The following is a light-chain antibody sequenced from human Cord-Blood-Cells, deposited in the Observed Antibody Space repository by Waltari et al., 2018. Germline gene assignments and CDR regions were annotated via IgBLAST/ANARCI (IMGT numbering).Light chain of an antibody. Sequence: DIVMTQSPDSLAVSLGERATINCKSSQSVLYSSNNKNYLAWYQQKPGQPPNLLIYWASTRESGVPDRFSGSGSGTDFTLTISSLQAEDVAAYYCQQYYSTPQTFGQGTKVEIK. CDR3: QQYYSTPQT. J-gene: IGKJ1*01. V-gene: IGKV4-1*01. CDR1: QSVLYSSNNKNY. CDR2: WAS.